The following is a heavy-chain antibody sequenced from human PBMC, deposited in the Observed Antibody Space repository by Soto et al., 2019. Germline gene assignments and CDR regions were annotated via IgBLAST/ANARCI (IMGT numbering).Heavy chain of an antibody. V-gene: IGHV4-34*01. Sequence: SETLSLTCAVYGGSFSGYYWSWIRQPPGKGLEWIGEINHSGSTNYNPSLKSRVTISVDTSKNQFSLKLSSVTAADTAVYYCASTSYDFWSGYSNYYYGMDGWGQGTTVTVSS. J-gene: IGHJ6*02. CDR3: ASTSYDFWSGYSNYYYGMDG. CDR2: INHSGST. D-gene: IGHD3-3*01. CDR1: GGSFSGYY.